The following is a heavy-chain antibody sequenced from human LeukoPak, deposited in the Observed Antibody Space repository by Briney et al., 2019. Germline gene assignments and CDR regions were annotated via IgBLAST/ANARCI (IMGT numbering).Heavy chain of an antibody. D-gene: IGHD6-6*01. Sequence: QTLSLTCGISGDSVSGYDATWNWVRQSPSRGLEWLGRTYYRSKWGNDYAVSVKSRITINPDTSKNQFSLHLNSVTPEDTAVYYCARVSSRAFDVWGQGTMVTVSP. CDR3: ARVSSRAFDV. J-gene: IGHJ3*01. CDR2: TYYRSKWGN. V-gene: IGHV6-1*01. CDR1: GDSVSGYDAT.